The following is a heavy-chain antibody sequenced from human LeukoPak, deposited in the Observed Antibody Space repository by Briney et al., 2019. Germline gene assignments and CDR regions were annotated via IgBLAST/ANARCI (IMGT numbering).Heavy chain of an antibody. CDR1: GGSISSSNW. D-gene: IGHD3-16*01. J-gene: IGHJ4*02. CDR3: ARESPTSLDRGFDY. V-gene: IGHV4-4*02. CDR2: IYHSRST. Sequence: SETLSLTCAVSGGSISSSNWWRWLRQPPGKGLEWILEIYHSRSTNDNPYLKIRVTISVYKTKSQFSLKLSYVTATDMAVYYCARESPTSLDRGFDYWGQGTLVTVSS.